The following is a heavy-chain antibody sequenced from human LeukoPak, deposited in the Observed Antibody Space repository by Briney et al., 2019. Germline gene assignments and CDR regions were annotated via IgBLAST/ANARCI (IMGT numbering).Heavy chain of an antibody. Sequence: GRSLRLSCAASGFTFSSYAVHWVRQAPGKGLEWVAVISYDGSNKYYADSVKGRFTISRDNSKNTLYLQMNSLRAEDTAVYYCAKMGATNYFDYWGQGTLVTVSS. V-gene: IGHV3-30-3*02. CDR2: ISYDGSNK. J-gene: IGHJ4*02. CDR1: GFTFSSYA. CDR3: AKMGATNYFDY. D-gene: IGHD1-26*01.